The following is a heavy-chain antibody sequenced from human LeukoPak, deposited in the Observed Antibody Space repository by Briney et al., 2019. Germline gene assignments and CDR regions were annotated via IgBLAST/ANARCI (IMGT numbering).Heavy chain of an antibody. Sequence: GGSLRLSCAASGFTFSSYAMSWVRQAPGKGLEWVSAISGSGGSTYYADSVKGRFTISRDNSKNTLYLQMNSLRAEDTDVYYCVFSMVRGVDDAFDIWGQGTMVTVSS. D-gene: IGHD3-10*01. CDR1: GFTFSSYA. CDR3: VFSMVRGVDDAFDI. V-gene: IGHV3-23*01. J-gene: IGHJ3*02. CDR2: ISGSGGST.